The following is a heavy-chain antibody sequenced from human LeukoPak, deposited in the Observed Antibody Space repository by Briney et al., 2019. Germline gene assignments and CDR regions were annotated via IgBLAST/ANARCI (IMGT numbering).Heavy chain of an antibody. CDR3: ARDQVVGATAGTFDF. CDR2: ISGYSGDT. D-gene: IGHD1-26*01. CDR1: GYDFTSFG. V-gene: IGHV1-18*01. Sequence: ASVKVSCKASGYDFTSFGISWVRQAPGQGLEWMGWISGYSGDTKYAQEVQARVTMTIDTSTSTAYMEMTSLRSDDTAVYYCARDQVVGATAGTFDFWGQGTLVTVCS. J-gene: IGHJ4*02.